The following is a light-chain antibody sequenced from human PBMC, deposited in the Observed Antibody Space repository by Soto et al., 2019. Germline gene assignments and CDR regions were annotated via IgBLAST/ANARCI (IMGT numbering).Light chain of an antibody. V-gene: IGKV3-15*01. CDR2: GAS. J-gene: IGKJ3*01. Sequence: EIVMSQSPATLSVSPGERATLSCRASQSVSSNLAWYQQKPGQAPRLLIYGASTRATGIPARFSGSGSGTEFTLTISSLQPEDFATYYCQQSTFFGPGTKVDIK. CDR3: QQSTF. CDR1: QSVSSN.